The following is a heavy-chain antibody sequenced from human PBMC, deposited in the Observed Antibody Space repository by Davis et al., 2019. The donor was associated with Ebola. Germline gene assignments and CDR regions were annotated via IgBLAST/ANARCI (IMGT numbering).Heavy chain of an antibody. V-gene: IGHV1-8*02. CDR2: INPHNGNT. J-gene: IGHJ6*04. CDR3: ARERGYGSGSSSYHYGLDV. Sequence: AASVKVSCKASGYTFTNYGITWVRQAPGQGLEWMDWINPHNGNTNYVQKFQGRVTMTRNTFISTAYMELSSLTSEDTAVYYCARERGYGSGSSSYHYGLDVWGKGTTVTVSS. D-gene: IGHD3-10*01. CDR1: GYTFTNYG.